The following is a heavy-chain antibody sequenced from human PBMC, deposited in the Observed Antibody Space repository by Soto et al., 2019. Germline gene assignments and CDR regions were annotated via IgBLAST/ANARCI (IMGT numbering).Heavy chain of an antibody. CDR2: IWYDGSNK. D-gene: IGHD2-21*01. Sequence: KGLEWVAVIWYDGSNKYYAESVKGRFTISRDNSENTLYLQMNSLRAEDTAVYYCARGPHIVVVRNDFDIWGQGSMVAVSS. J-gene: IGHJ3*02. CDR3: ARGPHIVVVRNDFDI. V-gene: IGHV3-33*01.